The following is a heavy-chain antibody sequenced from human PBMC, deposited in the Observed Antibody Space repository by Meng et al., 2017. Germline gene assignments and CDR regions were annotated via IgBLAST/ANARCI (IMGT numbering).Heavy chain of an antibody. CDR2: IYSCGST. Sequence: EVQLVGSGGGLFQPGGSLRLSWAASGFTVSSNYMSWVRQAPGKGLEWVSAIYSCGSTYYADSVKGRFTISRDNSKNTLYLQMNSLRAEDTAVYYCLDEAPRSDYWGQGSLVTVSS. J-gene: IGHJ4*02. V-gene: IGHV3-66*03. CDR1: GFTVSSNY. D-gene: IGHD1-1*01. CDR3: LDEAPRSDY.